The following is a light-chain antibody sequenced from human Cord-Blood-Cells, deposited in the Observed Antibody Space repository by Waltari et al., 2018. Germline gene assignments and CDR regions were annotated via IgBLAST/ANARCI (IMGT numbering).Light chain of an antibody. CDR1: QSVSSN. J-gene: IGKJ2*01. CDR2: GAS. V-gene: IGKV3-15*01. CDR3: QQYNNWPPYT. Sequence: EIVMTQSPATLSVSPGERATVSCRASQSVSSNLACYQQKPGQAPRLLIYGASTRATGIPARFSGSGSGTEFTLTISSLQSEDFAVYYCQQYNNWPPYTFGQGTKLEIK.